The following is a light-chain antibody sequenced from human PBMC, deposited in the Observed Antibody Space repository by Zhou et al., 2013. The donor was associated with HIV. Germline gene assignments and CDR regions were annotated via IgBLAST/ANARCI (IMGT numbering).Light chain of an antibody. J-gene: IGLJ2*01. CDR2: KTS. V-gene: IGLV1-44*01. Sequence: QSVLTQPPSASGTPGQSISISCSGSSSNIARNSVNWYQQLPGAAPKLLIFKTSQRSSGVPDRFSGSRSGTSASLAISGLQSEDEATYFCAARDDSLSGQEAFGGGTKMTVL. CDR1: SSNIARNS. CDR3: AARDDSLSGQEA.